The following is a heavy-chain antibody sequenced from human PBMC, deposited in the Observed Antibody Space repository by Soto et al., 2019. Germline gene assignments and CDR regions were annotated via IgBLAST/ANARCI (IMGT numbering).Heavy chain of an antibody. V-gene: IGHV4-59*01. Sequence: PSETLSPTYTVADGSISSYYWSWIRPPPGKGLEWIGYIYYSGSTNYNPSLKSRVTISVDTSKNQFSLKLSSVTAADTAVYYCARDRYYYDSSGYYYYGMDVWGQGTTVTVSS. CDR3: ARDRYYYDSSGYYYYGMDV. CDR2: IYYSGST. D-gene: IGHD3-22*01. J-gene: IGHJ6*02. CDR1: DGSISSYY.